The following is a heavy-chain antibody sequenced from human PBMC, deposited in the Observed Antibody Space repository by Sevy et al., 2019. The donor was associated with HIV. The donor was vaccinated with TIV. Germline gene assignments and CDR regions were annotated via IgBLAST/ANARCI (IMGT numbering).Heavy chain of an antibody. V-gene: IGHV1-18*01. CDR3: ARGISGAATMGVWFDP. D-gene: IGHD2-15*01. CDR1: GYTFASYG. J-gene: IGHJ5*02. CDR2: ISNFNSNK. Sequence: ASVKVSCKASGYTFASYGITWVRQAPGQGLEWMGWISNFNSNKKSPQKFQDRLTLTTDTSRSTAFMELTSLRTDDTAVYYCARGISGAATMGVWFDPWGQGTLVTVSS.